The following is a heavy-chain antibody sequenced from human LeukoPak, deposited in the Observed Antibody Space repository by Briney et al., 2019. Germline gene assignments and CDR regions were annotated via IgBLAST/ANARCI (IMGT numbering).Heavy chain of an antibody. CDR2: INCNTGGT. Sequence: ATVKVSCKASGYTFTGYHMHWVRQAPGQGLEWMGWINCNTGGTNYAQEFQGRVTMTRDTSISTAYMDLSSLRSDDTAVYYCARDDSSSSANAFDIWGQGTMVSVSS. J-gene: IGHJ3*02. CDR3: ARDDSSSSANAFDI. CDR1: GYTFTGYH. D-gene: IGHD6-6*01. V-gene: IGHV1-2*02.